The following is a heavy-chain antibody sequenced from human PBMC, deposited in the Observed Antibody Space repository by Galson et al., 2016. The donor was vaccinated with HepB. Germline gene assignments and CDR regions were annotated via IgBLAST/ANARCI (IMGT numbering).Heavy chain of an antibody. J-gene: IGHJ4*02. D-gene: IGHD6-13*01. CDR3: ARSKAEYTSTWYPNDY. V-gene: IGHV3-21*01. CDR2: IRSSGSDM. Sequence: SLRLSCAASGFTFSSYSMNWVRQAPGKGLEWVSSIRSSGSDMFYADSVEGRFTISRDNAKNSLFLQMYSLRAEDTALYYCARSKAEYTSTWYPNDYWGQGTLVTVSS. CDR1: GFTFSSYS.